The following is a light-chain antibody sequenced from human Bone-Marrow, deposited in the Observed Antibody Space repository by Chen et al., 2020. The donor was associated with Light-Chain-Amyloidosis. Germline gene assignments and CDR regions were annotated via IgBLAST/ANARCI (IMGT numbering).Light chain of an antibody. CDR1: QTISSNY. J-gene: IGKJ4*01. CDR2: GSS. V-gene: IGKV3-20*01. Sequence: EIVLPQSPGTLSLSPGEGANLPCRASQTISSNYLTWYQQKFGQAPRLLIYGSSSRATGIPDRFTGSGSGTDFTLTINRLEPEDFAMYYCQQYGTSPLTFGGGTKVEIK. CDR3: QQYGTSPLT.